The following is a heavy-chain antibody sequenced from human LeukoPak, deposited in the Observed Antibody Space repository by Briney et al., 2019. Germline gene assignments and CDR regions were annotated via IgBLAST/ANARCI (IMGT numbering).Heavy chain of an antibody. CDR1: GGSISSSSYY. CDR3: ASRSADYYDSSGYYPFDY. Sequence: SETLSLTCTVSGGSISSSSYYWGWIRQPPGKGLEWIGSIYYSGSTYYNPSLKSRVTISVDTSKNQFSLKLSSVTAADTAVYYCASRSADYYDSSGYYPFDYWGQGTLVTVSS. J-gene: IGHJ4*02. D-gene: IGHD3-22*01. V-gene: IGHV4-39*01. CDR2: IYYSGST.